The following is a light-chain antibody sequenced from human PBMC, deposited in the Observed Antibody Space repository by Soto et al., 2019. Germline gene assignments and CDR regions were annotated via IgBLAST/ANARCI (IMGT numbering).Light chain of an antibody. J-gene: IGLJ2*01. V-gene: IGLV1-51*01. CDR1: SSNIGNNY. Sequence: QSVLTQAPSVSTAPGQTVTISCSGSSSNIGNNYVSWYQQLPGTAPKLLIYDNNKRPSGIPDRFSGSKSGTSATLGITGLQTGDEADYYCGTWDSSLSGVVFGGGTQLTVL. CDR3: GTWDSSLSGVV. CDR2: DNN.